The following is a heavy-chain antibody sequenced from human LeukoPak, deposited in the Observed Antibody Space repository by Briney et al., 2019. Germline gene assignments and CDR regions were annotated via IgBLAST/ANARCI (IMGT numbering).Heavy chain of an antibody. V-gene: IGHV1-46*01. Sequence: GASVKVSCKASGYTFTSYYMHWVRQAPGHGLEWMGIINPSGGSTSYAQKFQGRVTMTRDTSTSTVYMELSSLRSEDTAVYYCARTLVNIVVVVAAEGYGMDVWGQGTTVTVSS. D-gene: IGHD2-15*01. CDR3: ARTLVNIVVVVAAEGYGMDV. CDR2: INPSGGST. J-gene: IGHJ6*02. CDR1: GYTFTSYY.